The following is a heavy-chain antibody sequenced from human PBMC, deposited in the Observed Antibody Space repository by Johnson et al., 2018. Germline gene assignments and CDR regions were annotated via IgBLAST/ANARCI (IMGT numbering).Heavy chain of an antibody. CDR1: GFTFSSYG. D-gene: IGHD6-13*01. Sequence: QVQLVESGGGVVQPGRSLRLSCAASGFTFSSYGMHWVRQAPGKGLEWVAVIWYDGSNKYYADSVKGRFTISRENSKNTLYLQMNSRRAEETAVYYCARAEGSPHYGMDVGGQGTKVTVSS. CDR2: IWYDGSNK. CDR3: ARAEGSPHYGMDV. V-gene: IGHV3-33*01. J-gene: IGHJ6*02.